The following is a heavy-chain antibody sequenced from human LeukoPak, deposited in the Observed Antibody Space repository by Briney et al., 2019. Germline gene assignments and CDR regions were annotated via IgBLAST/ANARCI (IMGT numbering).Heavy chain of an antibody. J-gene: IGHJ4*02. V-gene: IGHV3-23*01. CDR1: GFTFSNYG. CDR2: ISDSGGST. D-gene: IGHD6-19*01. Sequence: GGSLRLSCAASGFTFSNYGMNWVRQAPGKGPEWVSGISDSGGSTNYADSVKGRFTISRDNSKNTLYLRMDSLRGEDTAVYYCAMQWLVRGGYYFDYWGQGALVTVSS. CDR3: AMQWLVRGGYYFDY.